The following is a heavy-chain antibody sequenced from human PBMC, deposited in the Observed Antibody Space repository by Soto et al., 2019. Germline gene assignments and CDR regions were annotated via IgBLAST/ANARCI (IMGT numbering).Heavy chain of an antibody. Sequence: QVQLVQSGTEVKKPGASVKVSCKASGYTFSTYGISWVRQAPGQGLEWMGWISTYNGNTNYAQKLQGRVTMTTDTSTSTAYMELRSLRSDDTAMYYCARGATRGYYFDNWGQGTLVTVSS. CDR3: ARGATRGYYFDN. CDR1: GYTFSTYG. J-gene: IGHJ4*02. V-gene: IGHV1-18*01. CDR2: ISTYNGNT. D-gene: IGHD1-1*01.